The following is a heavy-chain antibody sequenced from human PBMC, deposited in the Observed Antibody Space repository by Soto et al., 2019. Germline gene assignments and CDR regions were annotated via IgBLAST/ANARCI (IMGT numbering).Heavy chain of an antibody. J-gene: IGHJ4*02. V-gene: IGHV1-69*02. CDR1: GDTFNT. D-gene: IGHD2-15*01. Sequence: QVQLVQSGAEVRRPGYSVKVSCKASGDTFNTIKWIRQAPGQGLEWMGRISPTLGIANYAQKFQERIKITADKSTSTVYMELSSLRSEDTDVHYCARSRGVASAPLDYWGQGTLVTVSS. CDR2: ISPTLGIA. CDR3: ARSRGVASAPLDY.